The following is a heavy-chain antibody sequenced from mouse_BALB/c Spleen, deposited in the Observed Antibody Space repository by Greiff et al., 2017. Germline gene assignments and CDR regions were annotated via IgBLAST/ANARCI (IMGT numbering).Heavy chain of an antibody. Sequence: VQLQQSGAELARPGASVKLSCNASGYTFTDYYINWVKQRTGQGLEWIGEIYPGSGNTYYNEKFKGKATLTADKSSSTAYMQLSSLTSEDSAVYFCARGRYDYFDYWGQGTTLTVSS. CDR2: IYPGSGNT. J-gene: IGHJ2*01. CDR1: GYTFTDYY. V-gene: IGHV1-77*01. D-gene: IGHD2-14*01. CDR3: ARGRYDYFDY.